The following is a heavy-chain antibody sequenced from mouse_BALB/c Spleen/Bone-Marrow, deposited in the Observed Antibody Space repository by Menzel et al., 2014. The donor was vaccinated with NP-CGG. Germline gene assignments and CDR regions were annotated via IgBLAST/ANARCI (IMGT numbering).Heavy chain of an antibody. CDR3: ARYRLGTYFNY. J-gene: IGHJ2*01. V-gene: IGHV14-3*02. Sequence: EVQLQQSGAEPVTPGASVKLSCTASGFNIKDTYMHWVKQRPEQGLEWIGRIDPANGNTKYDPKFQGKATITADTSSNTAYLQLSILTSEDTAVYYCARYRLGTYFNYWGQGTTLTVSS. CDR1: GFNIKDTY. D-gene: IGHD3-3*01. CDR2: IDPANGNT.